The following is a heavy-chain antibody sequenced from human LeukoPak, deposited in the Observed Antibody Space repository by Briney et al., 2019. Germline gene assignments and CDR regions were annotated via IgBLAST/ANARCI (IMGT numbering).Heavy chain of an antibody. D-gene: IGHD2-15*01. CDR2: ISSNGYNT. Sequence: PGGSLRLSCSASGFTFGSFAMHWVRQAPGKGLEYVSAISSNGYNTYYADSVKCRFTISRDNSKNTLYLQMSSLRPEDTAVYYCTTLLRDDPWGQGTLVTVSS. CDR3: TTLLRDDP. J-gene: IGHJ5*02. V-gene: IGHV3-64D*06. CDR1: GFTFGSFA.